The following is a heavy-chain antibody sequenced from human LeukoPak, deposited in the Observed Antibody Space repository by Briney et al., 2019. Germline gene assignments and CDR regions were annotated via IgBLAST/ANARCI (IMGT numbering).Heavy chain of an antibody. CDR3: AREGDSGSVGWFDR. V-gene: IGHV4-34*01. CDR2: IYHSGTT. J-gene: IGHJ5*02. Sequence: SETLSLTCAVYGGPFSGYYWSWIRQPPGKGLEWIGSIYHSGTTHYNPSLKSRVTISVDTSKNQFSLKLSSVTAADTAVYYCAREGDSGSVGWFDRWGEGTLVTVSS. CDR1: GGPFSGYY. D-gene: IGHD6-13*01.